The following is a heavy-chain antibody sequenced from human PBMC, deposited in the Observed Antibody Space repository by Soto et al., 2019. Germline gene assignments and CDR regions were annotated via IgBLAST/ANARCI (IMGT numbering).Heavy chain of an antibody. CDR2: IIPIFGTA. CDR3: ARTFIDSSGYKHHDAFDI. D-gene: IGHD3-22*01. CDR1: GGTFSSYA. J-gene: IGHJ3*02. Sequence: ASVKVSCKASGGTFSSYAISWVRQAPGQGLEWMGGIIPIFGTANYAQKFQGRVTITADESTSTAYMELSSLRSEDTAVYYCARTFIDSSGYKHHDAFDIWGQGTMVTVSS. V-gene: IGHV1-69*13.